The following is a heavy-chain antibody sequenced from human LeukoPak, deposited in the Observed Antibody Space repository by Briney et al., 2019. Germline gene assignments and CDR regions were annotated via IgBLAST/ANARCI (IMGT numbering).Heavy chain of an antibody. CDR3: ARGPDTAKQGF. CDR1: GASFSDYY. CDR2: IHPSGTT. V-gene: IGHV4-34*01. J-gene: IGHJ4*02. D-gene: IGHD5-18*01. Sequence: SETLSLTCAVFGASFSDYYWNWIRQPPRKGLEWIGEIHPSGTTYYNPALQSRVTMSVDASKSHFSLRLDSVTAADTAVYYCARGPDTAKQGFWGQGTLVTVSS.